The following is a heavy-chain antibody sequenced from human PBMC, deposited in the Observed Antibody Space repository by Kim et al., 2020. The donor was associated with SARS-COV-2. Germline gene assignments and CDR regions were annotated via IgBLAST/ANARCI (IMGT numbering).Heavy chain of an antibody. J-gene: IGHJ6*02. Sequence: SETLSLTCTVSGGSIGGYDWNWIRQAPGKGLEWIGSISYSGNTNYNPSLKSRITISVDTSKNQLSLQLSSVTAADTAVYFCARDLLSNYHFWSGYKEGGSKYYYGMDVWGQGTTVTVCS. D-gene: IGHD3-3*02. CDR3: ARDLLSNYHFWSGYKEGGSKYYYGMDV. V-gene: IGHV4-59*01. CDR1: GGSIGGYD. CDR2: ISYSGNT.